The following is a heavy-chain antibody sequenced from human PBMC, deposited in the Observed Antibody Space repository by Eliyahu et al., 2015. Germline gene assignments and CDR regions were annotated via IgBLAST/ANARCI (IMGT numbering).Heavy chain of an antibody. V-gene: IGHV1-69*08. D-gene: IGHD6-6*01. J-gene: IGHJ5*02. Sequence: QVQLVQSGAEVKKPGSSVKVSCKASGGTFSSYTIXWLRQAPGQGLEWMGRIIPILAIANYAQTFQGRVTLTADKSTSTAYMELSSLRSEDTAVYYCARDYGYSSSSGASFDPWGQGTLVTVSS. CDR3: ARDYGYSSSSGASFDP. CDR2: IIPILAIA. CDR1: GGTFSSYT.